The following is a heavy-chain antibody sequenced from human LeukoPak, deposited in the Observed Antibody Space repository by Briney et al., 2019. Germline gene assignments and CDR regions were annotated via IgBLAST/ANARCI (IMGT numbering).Heavy chain of an antibody. CDR1: GGSFSGYY. V-gene: IGHV4-34*01. D-gene: IGHD6-19*01. CDR3: ATNAVAGAGGWFDP. CDR2: INHSGST. J-gene: IGHJ5*02. Sequence: SETLSLTCAVYGGSFSGYYWSWIRQPPGKGLEWIGEINHSGSTNYNPSLKSRVTISVDTSKNQFSLKLSSVTAADTAVYYCATNAVAGAGGWFDPWGQGTLVTVSS.